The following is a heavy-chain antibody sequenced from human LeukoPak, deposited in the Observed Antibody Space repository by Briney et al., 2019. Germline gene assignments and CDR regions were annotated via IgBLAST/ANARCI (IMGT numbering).Heavy chain of an antibody. CDR1: GYSISTGFY. Sequence: SETLSLTCTVSGYSISTGFYWGWIRQPPGRGLEWIGSLSHTETLYQSGNSNYNPSLKSRVTISLDTSKNQFSLKLTSVTAADTAVYYCATFFWSGYSSWGQGTLVTVSS. CDR2: LSHTETLYQSGNS. V-gene: IGHV4-38-2*02. CDR3: ATFFWSGYSS. J-gene: IGHJ5*02. D-gene: IGHD3-3*01.